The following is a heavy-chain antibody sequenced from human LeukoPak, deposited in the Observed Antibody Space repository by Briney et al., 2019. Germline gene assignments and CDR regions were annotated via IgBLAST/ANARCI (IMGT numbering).Heavy chain of an antibody. Sequence: PSVTVSCKASGGTFSSYAISWVRQAPGQGLEWMGGIIPIFGTANYAQKFQGRVTITTDESTSTAYMELSSLRSEDTAVYYCARDGEYGSSPGIWFDPWGQGTLVTVSS. CDR1: GGTFSSYA. CDR3: ARDGEYGSSPGIWFDP. CDR2: IIPIFGTA. J-gene: IGHJ5*02. V-gene: IGHV1-69*05. D-gene: IGHD6-6*01.